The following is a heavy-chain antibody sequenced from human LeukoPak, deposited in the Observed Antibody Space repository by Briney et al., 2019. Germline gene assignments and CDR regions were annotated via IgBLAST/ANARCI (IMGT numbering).Heavy chain of an antibody. J-gene: IGHJ4*02. CDR2: IYYSGST. D-gene: IGHD3-10*01. CDR1: GGSISSYY. CDR3: ARTLGAVWFGEPSPYFDY. V-gene: IGHV4-59*12. Sequence: SETLSLTCTVSGGSISSYYWSWIRQPPGKGLEWIGYIYYSGSTNYNPSLKSRVTISVDKSKNQFSLKLSSVTAADTAVYYCARTLGAVWFGEPSPYFDYWGQGTLVTVSS.